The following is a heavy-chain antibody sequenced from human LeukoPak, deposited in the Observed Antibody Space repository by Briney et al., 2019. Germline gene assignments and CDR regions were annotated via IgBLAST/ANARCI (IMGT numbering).Heavy chain of an antibody. CDR3: ARDSMGGGYNYFDY. CDR1: GYSISSGYY. V-gene: IGHV4-38-2*02. Sequence: SETLSLTCTVSGYSISSGYYWGWIRQPPGKGLEWIGNIYHSGSTYYNPSLKSRVTMSVDTSKNQFSLKLSSVTAADTAVYYCARDSMGGGYNYFDYWGQGTLVTVSS. J-gene: IGHJ4*02. CDR2: IYHSGST. D-gene: IGHD5-24*01.